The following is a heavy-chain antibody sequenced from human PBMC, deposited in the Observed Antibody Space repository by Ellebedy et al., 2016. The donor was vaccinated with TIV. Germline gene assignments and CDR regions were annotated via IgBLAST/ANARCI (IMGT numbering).Heavy chain of an antibody. J-gene: IGHJ6*02. V-gene: IGHV1-69*13. CDR3: ARHPSPADYYYGMDV. Sequence: ASVKVSCKASGYTFTSYYMHWVRQAPGQGLEWMGGIIPIFGTANYAQKFQGRVTITADESTSTAYMELSSLRSEDTAVYYCARHPSPADYYYGMDVWGQGTTVTVSS. CDR1: GYTFTSYY. CDR2: IIPIFGTA.